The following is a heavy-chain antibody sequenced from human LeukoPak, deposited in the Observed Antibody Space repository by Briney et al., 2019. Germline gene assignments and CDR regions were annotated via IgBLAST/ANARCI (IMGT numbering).Heavy chain of an antibody. J-gene: IGHJ6*02. Sequence: PSETLSLTCTVSGGSISSYYWSWIRQPPGKGLEWIGYIYYSGSTNYNPSLKSRVTISVDTSKNQFSLKLSPVTAADTAVYYCARDQRIYGMDVWGQGTTVTVSS. CDR1: GGSISSYY. D-gene: IGHD2/OR15-2a*01. CDR2: IYYSGST. CDR3: ARDQRIYGMDV. V-gene: IGHV4-59*01.